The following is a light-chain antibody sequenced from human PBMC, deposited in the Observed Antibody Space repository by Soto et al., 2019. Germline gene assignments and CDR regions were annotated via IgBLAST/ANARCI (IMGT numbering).Light chain of an antibody. V-gene: IGKV3-15*01. Sequence: EIVMTQSPATLSVSPGERATLSCRASQSVSSNLAWYQQKPGQAPRLLIYGASTRATGIPARFSGSGSGTEFTLTISSLHSEDFAFYYCQQYNNWPGFGQGTKVEIK. CDR2: GAS. J-gene: IGKJ1*01. CDR3: QQYNNWPG. CDR1: QSVSSN.